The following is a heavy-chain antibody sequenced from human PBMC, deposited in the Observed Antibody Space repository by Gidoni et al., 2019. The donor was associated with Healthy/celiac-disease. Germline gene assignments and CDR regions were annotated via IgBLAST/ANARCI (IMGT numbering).Heavy chain of an antibody. Sequence: CAASGFTFSNFAMSWVRQAPGKGLEWVSAITGNGGGTYYADSVKVRFTISRDSSENTLFLQMNSLRAEDTAVYYCAKSPYSMSSRTFDYWGQGTLVAVSS. CDR3: AKSPYSMSSRTFDY. D-gene: IGHD6-6*01. CDR1: GFTFSNFA. J-gene: IGHJ4*02. V-gene: IGHV3-23*01. CDR2: ITGNGGGT.